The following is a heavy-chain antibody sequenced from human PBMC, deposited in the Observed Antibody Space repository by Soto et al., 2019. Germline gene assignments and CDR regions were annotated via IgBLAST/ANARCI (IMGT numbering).Heavy chain of an antibody. D-gene: IGHD6-13*01. V-gene: IGHV5-51*01. CDR3: ARTAAGISWFDP. J-gene: IGHJ5*02. CDR1: GYAFTIYW. CDR2: IYPGDSDT. Sequence: PGETLKLSCQGSGYAFTIYWIGWVRQMPGKGLEWMGIIYPGDSDTRYSPSFQGQVTISADKSINTAYLQWSSLKASDTAMYYCARTAAGISWFDPWGQGTLGTVS.